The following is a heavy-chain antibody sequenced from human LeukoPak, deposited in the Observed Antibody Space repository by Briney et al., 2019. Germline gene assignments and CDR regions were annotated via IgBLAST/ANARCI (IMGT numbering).Heavy chain of an antibody. J-gene: IGHJ4*02. CDR2: IESKTDSGTT. V-gene: IGHV3-15*04. D-gene: IGHD3-16*01. CDR1: GFPFSDAW. CDR3: TRDEGDDYFDN. Sequence: GGSLRLSCAASGFPFSDAWMSWVRQAPGKGLEWVGRIESKTDSGTTEYAAPVKGRFTISRDDSKNTLYLQMNSLKTKDTAVYYCTRDEGDDYFDNWGQGTLVTVSS.